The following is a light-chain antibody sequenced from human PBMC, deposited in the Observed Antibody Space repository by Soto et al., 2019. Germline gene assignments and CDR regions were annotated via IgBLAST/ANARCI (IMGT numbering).Light chain of an antibody. CDR1: QGISSY. V-gene: IGKV1-9*01. J-gene: IGKJ3*01. CDR2: AAS. CDR3: QQLNSYPPVT. Sequence: DIQLTRSPSFLSASVGDRVTITCRASQGISSYLAWYQQKPGKAPKLLIYAASTLQSGVPSRFSGSGSGTEFTLTISSLQPEDFATYYCQQLNSYPPVTFGTGTKVDIK.